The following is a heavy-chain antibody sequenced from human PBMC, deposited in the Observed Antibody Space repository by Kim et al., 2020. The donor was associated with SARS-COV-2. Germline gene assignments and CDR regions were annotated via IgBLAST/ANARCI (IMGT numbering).Heavy chain of an antibody. V-gene: IGHV4-39*01. CDR2: T. Sequence: TYYTPSLKSRVPISVDTSKNQFALKLSSVTAADTAVYYCARLDTIVGVGYWGQGTLVTVSS. CDR3: ARLDTIVGVGY. J-gene: IGHJ4*02. D-gene: IGHD3-3*01.